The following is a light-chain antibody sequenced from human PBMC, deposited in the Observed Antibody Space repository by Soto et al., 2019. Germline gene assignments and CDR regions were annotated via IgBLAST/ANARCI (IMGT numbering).Light chain of an antibody. V-gene: IGKV1-17*01. CDR2: AAS. CDR3: QQYYSYPLT. J-gene: IGKJ4*01. Sequence: DIRMTQSPSSLSASVGDRVTITCRASQSIDTHLNWYQQHPGKAPKLLIYAASTLQSGVPSRFSGSGSGTDFTLTISCLQSEDFATYYCQQYYSYPLTFGGGTKVDIK. CDR1: QSIDTH.